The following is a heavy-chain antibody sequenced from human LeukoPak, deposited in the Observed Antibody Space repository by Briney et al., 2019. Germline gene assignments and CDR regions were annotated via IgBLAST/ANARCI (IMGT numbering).Heavy chain of an antibody. D-gene: IGHD5-18*01. V-gene: IGHV3-7*01. CDR2: IKSDGSEK. Sequence: GGSLRLSCATSGFPFGSSWMSWVRQAPGKGLEWVTCIKSDGSEKHYVDSVKGRFIVSRDNARDSLYLQMNSLRVEDKAVYYCASLDTAVFRGLPSFTMWGQGTMVTVSS. CDR3: ASLDTAVFRGLPSFTM. J-gene: IGHJ3*02. CDR1: GFPFGSSW.